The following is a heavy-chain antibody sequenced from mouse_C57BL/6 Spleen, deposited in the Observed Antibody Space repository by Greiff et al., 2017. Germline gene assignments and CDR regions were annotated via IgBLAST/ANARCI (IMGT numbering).Heavy chain of an antibody. Sequence: QVQLQQPGAELVKPGASVKMSCKASGYTFTSYWITWVKQRPGQGLEWIGDIYPGSGSTNNNEKFKSKATLTVDTSSSTAYIQLSSLTSEDSAVYYCASSRFRDYYDSSYDYAMDYWGQGTSVTVSS. J-gene: IGHJ4*01. CDR3: ASSRFRDYYDSSYDYAMDY. D-gene: IGHD1-1*01. V-gene: IGHV1-55*01. CDR1: GYTFTSYW. CDR2: IYPGSGST.